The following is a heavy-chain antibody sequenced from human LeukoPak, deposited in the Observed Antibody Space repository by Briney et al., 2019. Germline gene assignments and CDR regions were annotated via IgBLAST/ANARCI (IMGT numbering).Heavy chain of an antibody. Sequence: ASVKVSCKASGYTFSIYGVSWVRQAPGQGLEWVAWIIAYNGNTNYAQKFQGRVTMTTDTSTSTAYMELRSLRSDDTAVYYCARGGYSYGYMGYFDYWGQGTLVTVSS. CDR1: GYTFSIYG. CDR3: ARGGYSYGYMGYFDY. J-gene: IGHJ4*02. D-gene: IGHD5-18*01. CDR2: IIAYNGNT. V-gene: IGHV1-18*01.